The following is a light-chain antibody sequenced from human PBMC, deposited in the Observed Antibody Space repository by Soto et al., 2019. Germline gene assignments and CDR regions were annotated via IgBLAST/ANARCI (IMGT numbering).Light chain of an antibody. CDR2: DVT. V-gene: IGLV2-14*01. CDR1: SSDVGGYDY. CDR3: SSYTRFSVWV. J-gene: IGLJ3*02. Sequence: QSALTQPASVSGSPGQSITISCSGTSSDVGGYDYFSWYQQRPGKAPKLMIYDVTSRPSGVSDRFSGSKSGNTASLTISGLQAEDEADYYCSSYTRFSVWVFGGGTKLTVL.